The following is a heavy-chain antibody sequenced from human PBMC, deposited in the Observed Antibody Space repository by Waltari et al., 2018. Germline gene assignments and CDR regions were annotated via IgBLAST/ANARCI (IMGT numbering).Heavy chain of an antibody. V-gene: IGHV1-18*01. J-gene: IGHJ4*02. CDR1: GYTFTSYG. Sequence: QVQLVQSGAEVKKPGASVKVSCKASGYTFTSYGISWVRQAPGQGLEWMGWISCYNGDTNCAQKLQGRVTMTTDTSTRTAYMELKSLRSDDTAVYYCARGDDILTGDYKGLDYWGQGTLVTVSS. CDR3: ARGDDILTGDYKGLDY. D-gene: IGHD3-9*01. CDR2: ISCYNGDT.